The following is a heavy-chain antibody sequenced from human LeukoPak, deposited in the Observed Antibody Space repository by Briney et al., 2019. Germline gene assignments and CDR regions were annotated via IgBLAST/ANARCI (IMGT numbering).Heavy chain of an antibody. D-gene: IGHD3-9*01. CDR2: IRYDGSNK. V-gene: IGHV3-30*02. Sequence: GGSLRLSCAASGFTFSSYGMHWVRQAPGKGLEWVAFIRYDGSNKYYADSVKGRFTISRDNSKNTLYLQMNSLRAEDTAVYYCAKEVLRYFDWPTPDYWGQGTLDTVSS. CDR3: AKEVLRYFDWPTPDY. J-gene: IGHJ4*02. CDR1: GFTFSSYG.